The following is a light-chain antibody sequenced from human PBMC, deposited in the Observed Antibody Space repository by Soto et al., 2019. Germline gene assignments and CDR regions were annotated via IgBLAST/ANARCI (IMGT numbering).Light chain of an antibody. CDR2: DAY. CDR3: QQRRIWPPLT. J-gene: IGKJ4*01. V-gene: IGKV3-11*01. CDR1: QSVDIY. Sequence: EVVLTQSPATLSLSPGESAILSCRASQSVDIYLAWYQQKPGQAPRLLIYDAYNRATGIPARFSGSGSGTDFTLTISSLEPEDFAVYYCQQRRIWPPLTFGGGTNVEIK.